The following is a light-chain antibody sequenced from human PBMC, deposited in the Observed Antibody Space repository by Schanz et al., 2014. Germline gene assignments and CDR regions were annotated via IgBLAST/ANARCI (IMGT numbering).Light chain of an antibody. Sequence: QSALTQPASVSGSPGQSITISCTGTSSDVGNYNYVSWYQQHPGKAPKLVIYDVTNRPSGVSNRFSGSKSGNTASLTISGLQTEDEADYYCSSYTSSSGVVFGGGTKLTVL. J-gene: IGLJ2*01. CDR1: SSDVGNYNY. CDR3: SSYTSSSGVV. V-gene: IGLV2-14*03. CDR2: DVT.